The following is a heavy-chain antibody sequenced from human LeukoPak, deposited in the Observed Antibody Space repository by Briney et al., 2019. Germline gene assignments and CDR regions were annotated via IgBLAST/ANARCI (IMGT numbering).Heavy chain of an antibody. Sequence: WASVTVSCKASGYTFTSYAMNWVRQAPGQGLEWMGWINTNTGNPTYAQGFTGRFVFSLDTSVSTAYLQISSLKAEDTAVYYCARVSYDSSGYYLGIDYWGQGTLVTVSS. V-gene: IGHV7-4-1*02. CDR3: ARVSYDSSGYYLGIDY. CDR1: GYTFTSYA. J-gene: IGHJ4*02. CDR2: INTNTGNP. D-gene: IGHD3-22*01.